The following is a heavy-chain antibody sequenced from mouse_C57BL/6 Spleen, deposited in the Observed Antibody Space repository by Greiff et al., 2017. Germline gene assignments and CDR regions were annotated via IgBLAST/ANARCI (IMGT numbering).Heavy chain of an antibody. Sequence: QVQLQQSGAELVRPGASVTLSCKASGYTFTDYEMHWVKQTPVHGLEWIGAIDPETGGTAYNQKFKGKAILTADKSSSTAYMELRSLTSEDSAVYYCRLSGGSDWYFDVWGTGTTVTVSS. CDR2: IDPETGGT. J-gene: IGHJ1*03. V-gene: IGHV1-15*01. CDR3: RLSGGSDWYFDV. D-gene: IGHD1-1*02. CDR1: GYTFTDYE.